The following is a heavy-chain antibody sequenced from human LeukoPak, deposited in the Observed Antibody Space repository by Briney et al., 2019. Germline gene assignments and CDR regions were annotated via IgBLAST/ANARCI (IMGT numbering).Heavy chain of an antibody. CDR3: ARASLSTWELDH. D-gene: IGHD3-3*02. Sequence: PSETLSLTCTVSGDSISSGGSYWSWIRHHPGKGLEWIGYIYYSGTTYYNPSLKGRVAISVDTSKNQFSLKLTSATAADTAVYYCARASLSTWELDHWGQGTLVTVSS. CDR2: IYYSGTT. CDR1: GDSISSGGSY. V-gene: IGHV4-31*03. J-gene: IGHJ4*02.